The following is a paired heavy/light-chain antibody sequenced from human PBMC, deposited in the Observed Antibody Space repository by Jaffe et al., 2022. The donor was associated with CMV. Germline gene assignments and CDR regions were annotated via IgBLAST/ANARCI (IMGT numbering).Light chain of an antibody. V-gene: IGLV1-44*01. Sequence: QSVLTQPPSASGTPGQGVTISCSGSSSNIGSNTVNWYQQLPGTAPELLIYNNNQRPSGVPDRFSGSKSGTSASLAISGLQSDDEADYYCAAWDDSLNGQVFGGGTKLTVL. CDR2: NNN. CDR3: AAWDDSLNGQV. CDR1: SSNIGSNT. J-gene: IGLJ3*02.
Heavy chain of an antibody. CDR3: ARRARGYTYAYDY. J-gene: IGHJ4*02. CDR1: GGSINHYY. Sequence: QVQLQESGPGLVKPSETLSLTCTVSGGSINHYYWTWIRQPPGKGLEWIGYIFYSGSTNYNPSLKSRVTISVDTSKNKFSLKLSSVTAADTAVYFCARRARGYTYAYDYWGPGTLVTVSS. CDR2: IFYSGST. V-gene: IGHV4-59*01. D-gene: IGHD5-18*01.